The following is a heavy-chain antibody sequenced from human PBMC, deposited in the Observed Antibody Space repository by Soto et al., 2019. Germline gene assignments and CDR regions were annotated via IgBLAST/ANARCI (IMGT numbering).Heavy chain of an antibody. CDR2: ISSSGSTI. CDR1: GFTFSDYY. J-gene: IGHJ4*02. CDR3: ARDPEYSGYHYFDY. Sequence: QVQLVESGGGLVKPGGSLRLSCAASGFTFSDYYMSVIRQAPWKGLEWVSCISSSGSTIYYADSVKGRFTISRDNAKTSLYLQMNSLRAEDTDGYYCARDPEYSGYHYFDYWGQGPLVTVSS. D-gene: IGHD5-12*01. V-gene: IGHV3-11*01.